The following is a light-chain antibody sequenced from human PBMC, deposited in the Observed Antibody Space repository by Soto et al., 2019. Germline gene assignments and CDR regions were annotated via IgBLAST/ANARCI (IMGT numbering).Light chain of an antibody. CDR1: QSVSSSY. CDR2: GAS. CDR3: QQYGSSPFT. V-gene: IGKV3-20*01. Sequence: EIVLTQSPATLSLSPGERATLSCRASQSVSSSYLAWYQQKPGQAPRLLIYGASSRATGIPDRFSRSGSGTDFTLTISRLEPEDFAVYYCQQYGSSPFTFGPGTRLEIK. J-gene: IGKJ5*01.